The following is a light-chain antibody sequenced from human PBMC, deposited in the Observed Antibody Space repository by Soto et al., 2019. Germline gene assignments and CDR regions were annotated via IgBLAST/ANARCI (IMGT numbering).Light chain of an antibody. Sequence: DIQMTQSPSTLSASVGDRVTITCRASQTISNWLAWYQQKPGKAPKLLIYEASSLKSGVPSRFSGSGSGTEFTLTISSLQPDDFATYYCQQYNRYYTFGQGTKLEIK. CDR3: QQYNRYYT. CDR1: QTISNW. CDR2: EAS. J-gene: IGKJ2*01. V-gene: IGKV1-5*01.